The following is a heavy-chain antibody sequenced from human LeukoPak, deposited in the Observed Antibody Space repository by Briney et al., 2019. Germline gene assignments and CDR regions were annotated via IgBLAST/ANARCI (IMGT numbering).Heavy chain of an antibody. J-gene: IGHJ4*02. CDR2: ISAYNGNT. Sequence: ASVKVSCKASDYTFTSYGISWVRQAPGQGLEWMGWISAYNGNTNYAQKLQGRVTMTTDTSTSTAYMELRSLRSDDTAVYYCAREWDIAAAGTDFDYWGQGTLVTVSS. CDR3: AREWDIAAAGTDFDY. CDR1: DYTFTSYG. V-gene: IGHV1-18*01. D-gene: IGHD6-13*01.